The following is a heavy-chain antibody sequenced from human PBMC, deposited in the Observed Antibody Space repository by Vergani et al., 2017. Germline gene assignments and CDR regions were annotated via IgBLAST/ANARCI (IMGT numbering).Heavy chain of an antibody. CDR1: GFTFDDYA. CDR3: AKDLSSSGWYDTSYFDY. Sequence: EVQLVESGGVVVQPGGSLRLSCAASGFTFDDYAMHWVRQAPGKGLEWVSLISWDGGSTYYADSVKVRFTISRDNSKNSLYLQMNSLRAEDTALYYCAKDLSSSGWYDTSYFDYWGQGTLVTVSS. CDR2: ISWDGGST. J-gene: IGHJ4*02. V-gene: IGHV3-43D*04. D-gene: IGHD6-19*01.